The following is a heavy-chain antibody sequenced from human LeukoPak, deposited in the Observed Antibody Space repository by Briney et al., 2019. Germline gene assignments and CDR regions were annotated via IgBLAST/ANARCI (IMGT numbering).Heavy chain of an antibody. D-gene: IGHD3-22*01. CDR3: ASPSPTYYYDSSGYAFDI. CDR2: ISGSGGST. CDR1: GFTFSSYA. V-gene: IGHV3-23*01. Sequence: PGGSLRLSCAASGFTFSSYAMSWVRQAPGKGLEWVSAISGSGGSTYYADSVKGRFTISRDNSKNTLYLQMNSLRAEDTAVYYCASPSPTYYYDSSGYAFDIWGQGTMVTVSS. J-gene: IGHJ3*02.